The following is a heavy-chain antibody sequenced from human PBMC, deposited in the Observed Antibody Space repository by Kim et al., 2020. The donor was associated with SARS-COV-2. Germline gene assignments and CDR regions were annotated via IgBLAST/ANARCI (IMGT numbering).Heavy chain of an antibody. V-gene: IGHV3-49*04. Sequence: GGSLRLSCTVSGFTFGDYAMSWVRQAPGKGLEWVSFIRSKAYGGTTEYAASVKGRFTIARDDSTSIAFLQMKSLKTEDTAVYYCTRIGYCDSICCSEVYYSFYVDVWGKGTPVTVSS. D-gene: IGHD2-2*01. CDR1: GFTFGDYA. J-gene: IGHJ6*03. CDR3: TRIGYCDSICCSEVYYSFYVDV. CDR2: IRSKAYGGTT.